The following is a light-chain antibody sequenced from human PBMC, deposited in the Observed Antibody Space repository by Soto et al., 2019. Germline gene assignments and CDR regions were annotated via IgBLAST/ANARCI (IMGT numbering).Light chain of an antibody. J-gene: IGKJ2*01. V-gene: IGKV3-20*01. Sequence: EIVLTQSPGTLSLSPGERATLSCRASQSVRSSFFAWYQQKPGQAPRLLIYDVSIRATGTPGRFSGSGSGTDFTLTINRLEPEDFAMYYCQQYEDSVLYTFGQGTKLEI. CDR3: QQYEDSVLYT. CDR1: QSVRSSF. CDR2: DVS.